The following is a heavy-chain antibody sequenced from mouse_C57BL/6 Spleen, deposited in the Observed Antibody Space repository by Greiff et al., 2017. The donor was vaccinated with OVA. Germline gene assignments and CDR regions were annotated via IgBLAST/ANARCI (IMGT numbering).Heavy chain of an antibody. Sequence: QVQLQQSGPELVKPGASVKLSCKASGYTFTSYDINWVKQRPGQGLEWIGWIYPRDGSTKYNEKFKGKATLTVATSSSTAYMELHSLTSEDSAVYFCARSGYGNLYYYAMDYWGQGTSVTVSS. D-gene: IGHD2-1*01. CDR2: IYPRDGST. CDR1: GYTFTSYD. J-gene: IGHJ4*01. CDR3: ARSGYGNLYYYAMDY. V-gene: IGHV1-85*01.